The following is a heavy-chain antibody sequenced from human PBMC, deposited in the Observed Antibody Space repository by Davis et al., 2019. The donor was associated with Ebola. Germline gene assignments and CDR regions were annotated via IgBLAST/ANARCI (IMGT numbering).Heavy chain of an antibody. V-gene: IGHV3-23*01. J-gene: IGHJ4*02. CDR3: AKSYGPY. CDR2: ISGSGGST. Sequence: GESLKISCAASGFTFSSYSMNWVRQAPGKGLEWVSAISGSGGSTYYADSVKGRFTISRDNSKNTLYLQMNSLRAEDTAVYYCAKSYGPYWGQGTLVTVSS. D-gene: IGHD5-18*01. CDR1: GFTFSSYS.